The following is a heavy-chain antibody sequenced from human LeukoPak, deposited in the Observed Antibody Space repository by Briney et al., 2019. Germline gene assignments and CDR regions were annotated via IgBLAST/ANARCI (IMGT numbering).Heavy chain of an antibody. CDR2: IYYSGST. CDR1: GGSISSGGDY. Sequence: SETLSLTCTVSGGSISSGGDYWSWIRQPPGKGLEWIGYIYYSGSTYYNPSLKSRVTISVDTSKNQFSLKLSSVTAADTAVYYCARAVRLGELSLSRKHASDIWAKGQWSPSLQ. D-gene: IGHD3-16*02. J-gene: IGHJ3*02. V-gene: IGHV4-31*03. CDR3: ARAVRLGELSLSRKHASDI.